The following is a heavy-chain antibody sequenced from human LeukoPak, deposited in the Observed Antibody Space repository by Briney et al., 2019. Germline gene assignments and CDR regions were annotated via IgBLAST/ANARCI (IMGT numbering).Heavy chain of an antibody. Sequence: GGSLRLSCAASGLTVSSNCMSWVRQAPGKGLEWVSFIYSGGNTYYADSVKGRFTISRDNAKNSLYLQMNSLRAEDTAVYYCARESGSVTSEVDFDYWGQGTLVTVSS. J-gene: IGHJ4*02. D-gene: IGHD4-17*01. CDR1: GLTVSSNC. CDR3: ARESGSVTSEVDFDY. V-gene: IGHV3-53*01. CDR2: IYSGGNT.